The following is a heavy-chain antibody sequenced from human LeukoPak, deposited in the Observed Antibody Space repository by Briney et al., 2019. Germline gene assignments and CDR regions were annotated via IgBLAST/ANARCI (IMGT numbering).Heavy chain of an antibody. CDR3: ARASGPEWMVRGVTMGPLSY. Sequence: GGSLRLSCAASGFTFSTYVMHWVRQAPGKGLEWVAVIWYDGSNKYYADSVKGRFTISRDNSKNTLYLQMNSLRAEDTAVYYCARASGPEWMVRGVTMGPLSYWGQGTLVTVSS. D-gene: IGHD3-10*01. V-gene: IGHV3-33*08. CDR2: IWYDGSNK. J-gene: IGHJ4*02. CDR1: GFTFSTYV.